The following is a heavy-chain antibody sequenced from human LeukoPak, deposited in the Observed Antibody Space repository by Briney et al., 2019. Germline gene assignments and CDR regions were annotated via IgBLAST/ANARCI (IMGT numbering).Heavy chain of an antibody. CDR1: GGSITLTDYY. J-gene: IGHJ4*02. Sequence: SETPSPSRTVSGGSITLTDYYWGWIRRPPGKGLEWIGTISHSGTSYYNPSLQSRVSISVDKSKNQFSLNVKSVTAADTAVYYCATREHHLQRTPGDHWGPGALVTVSS. CDR2: ISHSGTS. D-gene: IGHD1-26*01. CDR3: ATREHHLQRTPGDH. V-gene: IGHV4-39*05.